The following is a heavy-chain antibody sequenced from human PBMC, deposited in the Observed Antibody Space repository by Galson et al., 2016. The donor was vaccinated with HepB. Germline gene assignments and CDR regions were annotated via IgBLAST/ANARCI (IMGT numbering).Heavy chain of an antibody. CDR1: GFTFSNAW. CDR2: INSKTDGGTT. Sequence: SLRLSCAASGFTFSNAWMSWVRQAPGKGLEWVGRINSKTDGGTTDYAAPVKGRFTISRDDSKNTLYLQMNSLKTEDTAVYYCTTDSEGIWGQGTLVTVSS. V-gene: IGHV3-15*01. D-gene: IGHD3-10*01. CDR3: TTDSEGI. J-gene: IGHJ4*02.